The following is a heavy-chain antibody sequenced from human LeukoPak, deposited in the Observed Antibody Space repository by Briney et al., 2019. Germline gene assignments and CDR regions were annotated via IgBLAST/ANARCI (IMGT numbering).Heavy chain of an antibody. J-gene: IGHJ3*02. CDR3: ARDLAPATEWNYADAFDI. V-gene: IGHV1-69*05. Sequence: ASVKVSCKASGYTFTSYGISWVRQAPGQGLEWMGGIIPILGTANYAQNFQGRVTITTDESTSTAYMELSSLGSEDTAVYYCARDLAPATEWNYADAFDIWGQGTMVTVSS. CDR2: IIPILGTA. D-gene: IGHD1-7*01. CDR1: GYTFTSYG.